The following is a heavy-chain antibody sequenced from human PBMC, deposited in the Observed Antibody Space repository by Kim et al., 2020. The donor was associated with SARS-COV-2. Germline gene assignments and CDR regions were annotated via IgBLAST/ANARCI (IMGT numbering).Heavy chain of an antibody. CDR3: ARDWVVVPQQPSPELELRTPLYYGMDV. V-gene: IGHV3-53*04. D-gene: IGHD1-7*01. CDR1: GFTVSSNY. J-gene: IGHJ6*02. CDR2: IYSGGST. Sequence: GGSLRLSCSASGFTVSSNYMSWVRQAPGKGLEWVSVIYSGGSTYYADSVKGRFTISRHNSKNTLYLQMNSRRAEDTAVYYCARDWVVVPQQPSPELELRTPLYYGMDVWGQGTTVTVSS.